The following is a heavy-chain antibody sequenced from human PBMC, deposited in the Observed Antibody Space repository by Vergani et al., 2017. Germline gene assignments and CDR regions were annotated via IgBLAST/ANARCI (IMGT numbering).Heavy chain of an antibody. D-gene: IGHD3-10*01. CDR2: IYWNDDK. V-gene: IGHV2-5*01. J-gene: IGHJ1*01. Sequence: QITLKESGPTLVKPTQTLTLTCTFSGFSLSTSGVGVGWIRQPPGKALEWLALIYWNDDKRYSPSLKSRLTITKDTSKNQVVLTMTNMDPVDTATYYCAHSVXITMVRGVTEYFQHWGQGTLVTVSS. CDR3: AHSVXITMVRGVTEYFQH. CDR1: GFSLSTSGVG.